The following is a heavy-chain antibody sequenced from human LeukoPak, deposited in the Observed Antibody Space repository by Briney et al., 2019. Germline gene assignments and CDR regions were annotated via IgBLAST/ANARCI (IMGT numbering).Heavy chain of an antibody. CDR1: GFTFCTYS. CDR3: ARAYDWSYYYYMDV. CDR2: ISSGGSTI. V-gene: IGHV3-48*04. J-gene: IGHJ6*03. D-gene: IGHD3-16*01. Sequence: GGSLRLSCAASGFTFCTYSMNWVRQAPGKGLEWISYISSGGSTIYYADSVKGRFTISRDNAKNSLRLQMDSLRAEDTAVYYCARAYDWSYYYYMDVWGKGITVTVSS.